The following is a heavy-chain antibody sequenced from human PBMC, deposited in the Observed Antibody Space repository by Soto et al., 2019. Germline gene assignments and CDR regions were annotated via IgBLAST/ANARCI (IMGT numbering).Heavy chain of an antibody. CDR3: ARGYCGGAGRYPRRDDFDV. D-gene: IGHD2-15*01. Sequence: EVQLVESGGGLVVPGGSLSLSCVASGFTFSSYHMSWVRQAPGKGLEWVSSINPSSTHIYYADSVRGRFAISRDHSKNSLYLQMNSLRTEDSDVYYCARGYCGGAGRYPRRDDFDVWGQGTLVTVSS. CDR1: GFTFSSYH. J-gene: IGHJ3*01. CDR2: INPSSTHI. V-gene: IGHV3-21*01.